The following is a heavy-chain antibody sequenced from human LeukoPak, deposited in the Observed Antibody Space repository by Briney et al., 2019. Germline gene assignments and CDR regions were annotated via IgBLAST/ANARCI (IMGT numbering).Heavy chain of an antibody. D-gene: IGHD2-15*01. J-gene: IGHJ5*02. CDR1: GGSISSSSYY. Sequence: SETLSLTCTVSGGSISSSSYYWGWIRQPPGKGLEWIGSIYYSGSTYYNPSLKSRVTISVDTSKNQFSLKLSSVTAADTAVYYCAIADRAQIDPWGQGTLVTVSS. V-gene: IGHV4-39*07. CDR3: AIADRAQIDP. CDR2: IYYSGST.